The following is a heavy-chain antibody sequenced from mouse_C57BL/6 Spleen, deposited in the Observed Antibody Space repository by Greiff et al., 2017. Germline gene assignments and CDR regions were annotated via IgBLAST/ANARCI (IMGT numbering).Heavy chain of an antibody. J-gene: IGHJ3*01. V-gene: IGHV1-9*01. Sequence: QVQLQQSGAELMKPGASVKLSCKASGYTFTGSWLEWVKQRPGHGLEWIGEILPGSGSTNYNEKFQGKATFTADTSSSTAYMQLSSLTTEDSAIYYCDSYCGDTAYWGQGTLVTVSA. D-gene: IGHD2-13*01. CDR2: ILPGSGST. CDR1: GYTFTGSW. CDR3: DSYCGDTAY.